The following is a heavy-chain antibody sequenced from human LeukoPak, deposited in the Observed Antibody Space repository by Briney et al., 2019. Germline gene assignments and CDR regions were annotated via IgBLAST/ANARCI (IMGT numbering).Heavy chain of an antibody. CDR2: ISYDGSNK. D-gene: IGHD3-10*01. CDR1: GFTFSSYA. CDR3: ARNHYSGSGSYFTPPQS. V-gene: IGHV3-30-3*01. Sequence: GGSLRLSCAASGFTFSSYAMHWVRQAPGKGLEWVAVISYDGSNKYYADSVKGRFTISRDNSKNTLYLQMNSPRAEDTAVYYCARNHYSGSGSYFTPPQSWGQGTLVTVSS. J-gene: IGHJ5*02.